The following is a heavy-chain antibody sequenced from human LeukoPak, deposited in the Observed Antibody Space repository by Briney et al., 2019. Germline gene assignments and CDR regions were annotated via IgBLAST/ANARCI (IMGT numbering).Heavy chain of an antibody. D-gene: IGHD5-24*01. CDR1: GYTFTGYY. V-gene: IGHV1-2*02. Sequence: GASVKVSCKASGYTFTGYYMHWVRQAPGQGLEWMGWINPNSGGTNYAQKFQGRVTITADKSTSTAYMELSSLRSEDTAVYYCATEMATAGGYYFDYWGQGTLVTVSS. CDR2: INPNSGGT. CDR3: ATEMATAGGYYFDY. J-gene: IGHJ4*02.